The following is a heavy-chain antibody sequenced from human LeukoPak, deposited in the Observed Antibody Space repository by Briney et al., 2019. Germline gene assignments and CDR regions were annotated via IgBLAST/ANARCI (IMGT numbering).Heavy chain of an antibody. J-gene: IGHJ5*02. D-gene: IGHD3-3*01. V-gene: IGHV4-34*01. CDR2: INHSGST. Sequence: SETLSLTCAVYGGSFSGYYWSWIRQPPGKGLEWIGEINHSGSTNYNPSLKSRVTISVDTSKNQFSLKLSSVTAADTAVYYCARGRKEWLLSLPNWFDPWGKGNLVTVSS. CDR1: GGSFSGYY. CDR3: ARGRKEWLLSLPNWFDP.